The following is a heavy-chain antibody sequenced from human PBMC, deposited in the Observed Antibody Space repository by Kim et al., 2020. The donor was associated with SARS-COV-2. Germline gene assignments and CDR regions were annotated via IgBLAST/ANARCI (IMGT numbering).Heavy chain of an antibody. CDR1: GGTFSSYA. D-gene: IGHD2-2*01. V-gene: IGHV1-69*13. Sequence: SVKVSCKASGGTFSSYAISWVRQAPGQGLEWMVGIIPIFGTANYAQKFQGRVTITADESTSTAYMELSSLRSEDTAVYYCARPKGGYCSSTSCIYYYYYGMDVWGQGTTVTVSS. CDR3: ARPKGGYCSSTSCIYYYYYGMDV. J-gene: IGHJ6*02. CDR2: IIPIFGTA.